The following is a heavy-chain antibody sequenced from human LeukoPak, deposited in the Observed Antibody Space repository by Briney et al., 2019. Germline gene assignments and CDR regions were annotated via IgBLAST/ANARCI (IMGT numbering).Heavy chain of an antibody. J-gene: IGHJ3*02. D-gene: IGHD1-1*01. CDR2: IRYDGSNK. V-gene: IGHV3-30*02. CDR3: AKQVPRKNAFDI. CDR1: GFTFSSYG. Sequence: PGGSLRLSCAASGFTFSSYGMHWVRQAPGKGLEWVAFIRYDGSNKYYADSVKGRFTISRDNSKNTLYLQMNSLRAEDTAVYYCAKQVPRKNAFDIWGQGTMVTVSS.